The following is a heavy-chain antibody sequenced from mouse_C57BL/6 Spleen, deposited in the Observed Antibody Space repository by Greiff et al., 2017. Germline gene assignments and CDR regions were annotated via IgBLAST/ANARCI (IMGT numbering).Heavy chain of an antibody. CDR1: GYTFTDYY. Sequence: QVQLQQSGPELVKPGASVKISCKASGYTFTDYYINWVKQRPGQGLEWIGWIFPGSGSTYYNEKFKGKATLTVDKSSSTAYMLLSSLTSEASAVYFGGRGAQATRGYYFDYWGQGTTLTVAS. V-gene: IGHV1-75*01. CDR2: IFPGSGST. CDR3: GRGAQATRGYYFDY. D-gene: IGHD3-2*02. J-gene: IGHJ2*01.